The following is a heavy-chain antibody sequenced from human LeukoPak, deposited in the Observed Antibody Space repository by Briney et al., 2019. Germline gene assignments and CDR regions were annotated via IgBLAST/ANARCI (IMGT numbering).Heavy chain of an antibody. CDR3: ARERHGSGSYYFDS. V-gene: IGHV4-61*01. J-gene: IGHJ4*02. D-gene: IGHD3-10*01. Sequence: SSETLSLTCTVSGGSISSSSYYWGWIRQPPGKGLEWIGYIYYSGITSYKPSLKSRVSMSVDTSKNKFSLKLISVTAADTAVYYCARERHGSGSYYFDSWGQGTLVTVTS. CDR1: GGSISSSSYY. CDR2: IYYSGIT.